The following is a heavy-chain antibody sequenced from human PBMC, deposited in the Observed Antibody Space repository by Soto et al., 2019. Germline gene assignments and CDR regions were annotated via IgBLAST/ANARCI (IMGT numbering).Heavy chain of an antibody. V-gene: IGHV5-51*01. CDR3: ARHSASGFYYDSSGPTYYGMDV. D-gene: IGHD3-22*01. CDR1: GYSVTLYW. J-gene: IGHJ6*02. CDR2: IYPGDSDT. Sequence: PGESLKISCTGSGYSVTLYWMGWVRQLTGKGLEWMGIIYPGDSDTRYSPSFQGQVTISADKSISTAYLQWSSLKASDTAMYYCARHSASGFYYDSSGPTYYGMDVWGQGTTVTVSS.